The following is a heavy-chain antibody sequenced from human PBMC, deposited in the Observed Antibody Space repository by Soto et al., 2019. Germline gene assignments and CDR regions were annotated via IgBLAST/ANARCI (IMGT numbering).Heavy chain of an antibody. J-gene: IGHJ4*02. V-gene: IGHV1-46*01. CDR3: ARDLGDYYDSSGYYPDY. Sequence: ASVKVSCKASGYTFTSYYMHWVRQAPGQGLEWMGIINPSGGSTSYAQKFQGRVTMTRDTSTSTVYMELSSLRSEDTAVYYCARDLGDYYDSSGYYPDYWGQGTLVTVSS. D-gene: IGHD3-22*01. CDR1: GYTFTSYY. CDR2: INPSGGST.